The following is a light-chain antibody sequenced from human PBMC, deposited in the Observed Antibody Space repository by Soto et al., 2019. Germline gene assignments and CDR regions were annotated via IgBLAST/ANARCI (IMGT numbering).Light chain of an antibody. CDR1: SSDVGGYNF. CDR3: SSYAGSDMGV. V-gene: IGLV2-8*01. CDR2: EVT. J-gene: IGLJ1*01. Sequence: QSAPTQPPSASGSPGQSLTISCTGTSSDVGGYNFVSWYQQHPGKAPKLIIYEVTQRPSGVPDRFSASKSGNTPSLTVSGLQAEDEADYYCSSYAGSDMGVFGTGTKLTVL.